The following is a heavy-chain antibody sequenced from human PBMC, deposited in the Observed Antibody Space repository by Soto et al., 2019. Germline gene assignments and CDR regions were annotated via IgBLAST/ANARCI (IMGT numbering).Heavy chain of an antibody. CDR3: ARRIVGATTAWFDP. CDR2: IYYSGST. CDR1: GGSISSYY. D-gene: IGHD1-26*01. V-gene: IGHV4-59*01. Sequence: LSLTCTVSGGSISSYYWSWIRQPPGKGLEWIGYIYYSGSTNYNPSLKSRVTISVDTSKNQFSLKLSSVTAADTAVYYCARRIVGATTAWFDPWGQGTLVTVSS. J-gene: IGHJ5*02.